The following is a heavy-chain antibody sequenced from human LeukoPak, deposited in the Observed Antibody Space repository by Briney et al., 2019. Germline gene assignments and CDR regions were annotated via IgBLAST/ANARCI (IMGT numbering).Heavy chain of an antibody. D-gene: IGHD3-22*01. Sequence: GGSLRLSFAAFGFTFSRYRMNWGGQAPGKGLGGGSYIIARSITIYYTDSVKGRFTISRDNAKNPLYRQMNRLRDRDTSVYYWAAVYYDSSGYGFLFWGQGTMVTVSS. J-gene: IGHJ3*01. CDR1: GFTFSRYR. V-gene: IGHV3-48*02. CDR3: AAVYYDSSGYGFLF. CDR2: IIARSITI.